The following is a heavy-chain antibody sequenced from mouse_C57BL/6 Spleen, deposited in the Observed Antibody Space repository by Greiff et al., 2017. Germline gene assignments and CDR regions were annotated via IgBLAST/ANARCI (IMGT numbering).Heavy chain of an antibody. CDR3: ARGLTGSFLDY. V-gene: IGHV1-26*01. J-gene: IGHJ2*01. Sequence: VQLQQSGPELVKPGASVKISCKASGYTFTDYYMNWVKQSHGKSLEWIGDINPNNGGTSYNQKFKGKATLTVDKSSSTAYMELRSLTSEDSAVYYCARGLTGSFLDYWGQGTTLTVSS. D-gene: IGHD4-1*01. CDR1: GYTFTDYY. CDR2: INPNNGGT.